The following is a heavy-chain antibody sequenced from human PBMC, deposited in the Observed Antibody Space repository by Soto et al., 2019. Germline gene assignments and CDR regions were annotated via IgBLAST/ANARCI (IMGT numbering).Heavy chain of an antibody. J-gene: IGHJ4*02. D-gene: IGHD5-12*01. CDR1: EFTFTSYS. V-gene: IGHV3-23*01. CDR2: VNPGGYST. CDR3: AKDLRAGSGYDFDY. Sequence: EVQLLQSGGGLVQPGGSLRLCCAASEFTFTSYSMTWVRQTPGKGLEWVAAVNPGGYSTYYADSVKGRFTISRDNSNKTLYLQMNSLRAEDTAVYYCAKDLRAGSGYDFDYRDQGTLVTVSS.